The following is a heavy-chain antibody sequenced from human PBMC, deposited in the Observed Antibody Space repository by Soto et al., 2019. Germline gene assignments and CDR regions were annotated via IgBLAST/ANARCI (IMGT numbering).Heavy chain of an antibody. CDR1: GGSISSSNW. J-gene: IGHJ4*02. D-gene: IGHD6-13*01. CDR3: ARDAVSSSWPPEEDY. V-gene: IGHV4-4*02. CDR2: IYHSGST. Sequence: QVQLQESGPGLVKPSGTLSLTCAVSGGSISSSNWWSWVRQPPGKGLAWIGEIYHSGSTNYIPSLKSRVTISVDKSKNQFSLTLSSVTAADTAVYYCARDAVSSSWPPEEDYWGQGTLVTVSS.